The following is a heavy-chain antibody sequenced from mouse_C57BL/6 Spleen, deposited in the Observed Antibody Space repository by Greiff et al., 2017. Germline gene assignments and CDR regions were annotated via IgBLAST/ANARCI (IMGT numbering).Heavy chain of an antibody. D-gene: IGHD1-1*01. V-gene: IGHV5-6*01. CDR3: ARSYGSSSHYYAMDY. J-gene: IGHJ4*01. Sequence: EVHLVESGGDLVKPGGSLKLSCAASGFTFSSYGMSWVRQTPDKRLEWVATISSGGSYTYYPDSVKGRFTISRDNAKNTLYLQMSSLKSEDTAMYYCARSYGSSSHYYAMDYWGQGTSVTVSS. CDR1: GFTFSSYG. CDR2: ISSGGSYT.